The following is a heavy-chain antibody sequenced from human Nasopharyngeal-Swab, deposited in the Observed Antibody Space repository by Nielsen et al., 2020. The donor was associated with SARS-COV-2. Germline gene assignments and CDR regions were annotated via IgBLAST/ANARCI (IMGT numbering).Heavy chain of an antibody. CDR3: ARDVGNVAAAGSFDY. V-gene: IGHV1-18*01. CDR1: GYTFTSYG. J-gene: IGHJ4*02. D-gene: IGHD6-13*01. CDR2: ISAYNGNT. Sequence: ASVKVSCKASGYTFTSYGISWVRQAPGQGLERMGWISAYNGNTNYAQKLQGRVTMTTDTSTSTAYMELRSLRSDDTAVYYCARDVGNVAAAGSFDYWGQGTLVTVSS.